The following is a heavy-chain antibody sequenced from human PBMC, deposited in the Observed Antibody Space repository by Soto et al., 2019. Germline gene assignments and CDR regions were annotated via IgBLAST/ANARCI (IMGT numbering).Heavy chain of an antibody. D-gene: IGHD3-10*01. Sequence: SETLSLTCTVSGASISPYYWTWIRQPPGKGLEWIGYIFSSGNTNYNPSLKSRVTISVDTSKYQFSLKLSSVTAADTAVYYCEREYSYGSASYRGMDVWGQGTTATVSS. CDR3: EREYSYGSASYRGMDV. V-gene: IGHV4-59*01. CDR1: GASISPYY. J-gene: IGHJ6*02. CDR2: IFSSGNT.